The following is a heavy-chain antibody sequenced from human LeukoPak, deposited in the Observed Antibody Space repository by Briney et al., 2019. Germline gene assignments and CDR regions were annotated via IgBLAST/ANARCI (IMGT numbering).Heavy chain of an antibody. Sequence: GSLRLSCAASGFTFSSYAMSWVRQAPGKGLEWVSAISGSGGSTYYADSVKGRFTISRDNAKNSLYLQMNSLRAEDTAVYYCATFNCGGDCYLFDYWGQGTLVTVSS. V-gene: IGHV3-23*01. D-gene: IGHD2-21*02. CDR2: ISGSGGST. J-gene: IGHJ4*02. CDR3: ATFNCGGDCYLFDY. CDR1: GFTFSSYA.